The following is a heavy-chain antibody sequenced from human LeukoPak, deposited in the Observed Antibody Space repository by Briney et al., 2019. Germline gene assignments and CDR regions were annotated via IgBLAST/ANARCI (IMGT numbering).Heavy chain of an antibody. Sequence: GGSLRLSCAASGFTFSSYAMSWVRQAPGKGLEWVSAISGSGGSTYYADSVKGRFTISRDNSKNTLYLQMNSLRAEDTAVYYCAKDDDIEQLVGYFDYWGQVTLVTVSS. CDR2: ISGSGGST. J-gene: IGHJ4*02. CDR3: AKDDDIEQLVGYFDY. D-gene: IGHD6-6*01. V-gene: IGHV3-23*01. CDR1: GFTFSSYA.